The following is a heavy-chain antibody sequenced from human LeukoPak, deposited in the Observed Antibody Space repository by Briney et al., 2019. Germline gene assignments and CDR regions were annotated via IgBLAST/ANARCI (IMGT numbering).Heavy chain of an antibody. J-gene: IGHJ4*02. CDR3: ARGRIWCSSTSCYTGPNDY. D-gene: IGHD2-2*02. CDR2: INPNSGGT. CDR1: GYTFTGYY. V-gene: IGHV1-2*02. Sequence: ALVKVSCKASGYTFTGYYMHWVRQAPGQGLEWMGWINPNSGGTNYAQKFQGRVTMTRDTSISTAYMELSRLRSDDTAVYYCARGRIWCSSTSCYTGPNDYWGQGTLVTVSS.